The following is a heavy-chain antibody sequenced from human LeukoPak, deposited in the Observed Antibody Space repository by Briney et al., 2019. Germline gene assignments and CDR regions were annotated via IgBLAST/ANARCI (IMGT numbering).Heavy chain of an antibody. J-gene: IGHJ5*02. Sequence: PGGSLRLSCVGSGFSFSGYWMHWVRQAPGKGLVWVSRINSDGINTSYADSVKGRFTISRDNAKNTLNLQMNSLGAEDTAVYYCARDLGQYYDTSDNWFDPWGQGTLVTVSS. CDR1: GFSFSGYW. CDR3: ARDLGQYYDTSDNWFDP. V-gene: IGHV3-74*01. D-gene: IGHD3-22*01. CDR2: INSDGINT.